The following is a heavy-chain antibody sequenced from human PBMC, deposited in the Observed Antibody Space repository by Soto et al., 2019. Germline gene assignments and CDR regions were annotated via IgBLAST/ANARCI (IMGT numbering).Heavy chain of an antibody. D-gene: IGHD3-10*01. CDR1: GDSINDYY. CDR2: IYFSGST. J-gene: IGHJ4*02. V-gene: IGHV4-59*01. Sequence: QVQLHESGPGLVKPSETLSLTCSISGDSINDYYWSWIRQPPGKALEWIGYIYFSGSTQYSPSLRSRVTMSIDKSKKELSLRLASVTAADTAVYYCARSFGTPGSNIDDWGQGTLVRVSS. CDR3: ARSFGTPGSNIDD.